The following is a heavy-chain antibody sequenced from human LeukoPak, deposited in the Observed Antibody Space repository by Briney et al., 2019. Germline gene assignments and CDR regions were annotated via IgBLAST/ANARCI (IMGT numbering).Heavy chain of an antibody. CDR1: GFTFSTYA. D-gene: IGHD4-23*01. CDR2: ITGSGDSP. J-gene: IGHJ4*02. V-gene: IGHV3-23*01. Sequence: GGSLRLSCAASGFTFSTYAMSWVRQAPGKGLEWVSAITGSGDSPYYADSVRGQFTITRDNSKNTLFLPMNTLRAEDTAVYYCAAVTPADYWGQGTLVIASS. CDR3: AAVTPADY.